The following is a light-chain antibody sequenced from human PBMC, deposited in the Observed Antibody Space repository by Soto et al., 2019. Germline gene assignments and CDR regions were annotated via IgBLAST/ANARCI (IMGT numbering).Light chain of an antibody. CDR3: CSYAGSSSYV. V-gene: IGLV2-23*01. J-gene: IGLJ1*01. CDR1: SSDVGSYNL. CDR2: EGS. Sequence: QSALPQPASVSGSPGQSNTISCTGTSSDVGSYNLVSWYQQHPGKAPKLMIYEGSKRPSGVSNRFSGPKSGNTASLTISGLQAEDEADYYCCSYAGSSSYVFGTGTKVTVL.